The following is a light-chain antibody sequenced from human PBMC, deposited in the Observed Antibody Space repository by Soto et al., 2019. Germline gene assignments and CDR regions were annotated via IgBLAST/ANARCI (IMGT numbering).Light chain of an antibody. CDR1: QVISRY. V-gene: IGKV1-12*01. J-gene: IGKJ4*01. Sequence: DIPMTQSPSSVSASVGARVTITCRASQVISRYLAWYQQNPGKAPKLLIYATSDLQSGVPSRFSGSGSGTDFTLTIGSLQPEDFATYYCQQLRMYPSTFGGGTKVDI. CDR2: ATS. CDR3: QQLRMYPST.